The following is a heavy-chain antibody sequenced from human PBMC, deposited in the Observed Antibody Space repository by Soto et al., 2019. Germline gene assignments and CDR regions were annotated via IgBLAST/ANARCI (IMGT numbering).Heavy chain of an antibody. Sequence: QITLKESGPTLVKPTQTLTLTCTFSGFSLSTSSVGVGWIRQPPGKALEWLAVIYWDDTKTYRPSLKSRLTITKDTSKNQVALTMTNMDSVDIATYYCAHAYGGRSLYWGQGTLVTVSS. CDR3: AHAYGGRSLY. D-gene: IGHD1-26*01. J-gene: IGHJ4*02. CDR1: GFSLSTSSVG. CDR2: IYWDDTK. V-gene: IGHV2-5*02.